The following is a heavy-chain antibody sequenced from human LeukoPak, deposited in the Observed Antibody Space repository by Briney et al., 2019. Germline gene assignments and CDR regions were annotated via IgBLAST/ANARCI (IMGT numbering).Heavy chain of an antibody. V-gene: IGHV1-2*02. CDR1: GYTFIGYY. CDR2: INPNSGGT. J-gene: IGHJ4*02. Sequence: GASVKVSCKASGYTFIGYYMHWVRQAPGQGLEWMGWINPNSGGTNYAQKFQGRVTMTRDTSISTAYVELSGLTSDDTAVYYCARGSYDFWTGYDYFGYWGQGTLVTVSS. D-gene: IGHD3-3*01. CDR3: ARGSYDFWTGYDYFGY.